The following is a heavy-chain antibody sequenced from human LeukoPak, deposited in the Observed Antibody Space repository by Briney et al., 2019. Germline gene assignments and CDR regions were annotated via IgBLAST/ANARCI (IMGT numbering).Heavy chain of an antibody. CDR1: GCTFSSYW. CDR2: IKSDGTIT. Sequence: PGGSPRLSCAASGCTFSSYWMHWVRQAPGKGLVWVSRIKSDGTITSYADSVKGRFTISRDNAKNTLFLQMNSLRAEDTAVYHCATDILTGYYLRTWGQGTLVTVSS. J-gene: IGHJ4*02. D-gene: IGHD3-9*01. CDR3: ATDILTGYYLRT. V-gene: IGHV3-74*01.